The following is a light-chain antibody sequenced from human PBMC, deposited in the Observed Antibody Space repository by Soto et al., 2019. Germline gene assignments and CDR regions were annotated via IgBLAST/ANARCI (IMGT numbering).Light chain of an antibody. V-gene: IGKV3-20*01. J-gene: IGKJ2*01. CDR3: HQYDTSPDT. CDR2: GAF. Sequence: EIVLTQSPGTLSLSPGERATLPCRTSQSVSDTNLAWYQQKPGQAPRLLIYGAFTRATGIPDRFSGSGSGTDFTLTIAKVEPEDFAVYFCHQYDTSPDTFGQGTKLEI. CDR1: QSVSDTN.